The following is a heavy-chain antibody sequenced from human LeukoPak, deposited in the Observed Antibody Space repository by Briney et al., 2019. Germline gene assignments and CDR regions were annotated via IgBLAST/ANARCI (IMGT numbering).Heavy chain of an antibody. Sequence: PGGSLRLSCAASGFSVSNTYMGWVRQAPEKGLEWVSVTYSGGTTFYADSVRGRVTISRDGSKNTLYLQVNSLRAEDTAIYYCASRFKYGDYFDYWGQGTLITVSS. J-gene: IGHJ4*02. V-gene: IGHV3-66*01. CDR3: ASRFKYGDYFDY. CDR2: TYSGGTT. CDR1: GFSVSNTY. D-gene: IGHD4-17*01.